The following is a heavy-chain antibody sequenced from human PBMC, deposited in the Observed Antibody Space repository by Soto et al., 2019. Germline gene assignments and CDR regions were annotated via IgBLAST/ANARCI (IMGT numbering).Heavy chain of an antibody. CDR2: ISWNHVTT. CDR3: EKDIDALGTTVTDFDN. CDR1: GFRFDDYA. D-gene: IGHD4-17*01. J-gene: IGHJ4*02. Sequence: EVQLVESGGGLVQSGRSLRLSCAASGFRFDDYAMHWVRQAPGKSLERLSGISWNHVTTSYAASVKGRFTISRDTAENSLLLQMNSLSAADTAVYYCEKDIDALGTTVTDFDNWGQGTQVNVSS. V-gene: IGHV3-9*01.